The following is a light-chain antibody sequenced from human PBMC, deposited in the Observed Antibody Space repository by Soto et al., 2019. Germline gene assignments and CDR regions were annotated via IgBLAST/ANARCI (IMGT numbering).Light chain of an antibody. CDR2: GAS. CDR3: QQSYNGPFT. J-gene: IGKJ3*01. Sequence: EIVWTQSPATLSASPGDRATLSCRASQYIGSTIAWYQQRSGQAPRLLIYGASTRATGIPARFSGRWSGTEFTLTMSSLKPEDFATYYCQQSYNGPFTFGPGTKVDIK. V-gene: IGKV3-15*01. CDR1: QYIGST.